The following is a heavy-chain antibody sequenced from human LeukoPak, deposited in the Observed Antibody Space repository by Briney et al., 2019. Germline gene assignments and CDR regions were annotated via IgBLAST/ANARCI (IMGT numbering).Heavy chain of an antibody. V-gene: IGHV5-51*01. Sequence: GESLKISCKGSGYSFTSYWIAWVRQMPGKGLEWMGIIYPGDSDTRYSPSFQGQVTISADKSISTAYLQWSSLKASDTAMYYCARHLRQLRFLEWLLTDAFDIWGQGTMVTVSS. CDR2: IYPGDSDT. J-gene: IGHJ3*02. CDR3: ARHLRQLRFLEWLLTDAFDI. D-gene: IGHD3-3*01. CDR1: GYSFTSYW.